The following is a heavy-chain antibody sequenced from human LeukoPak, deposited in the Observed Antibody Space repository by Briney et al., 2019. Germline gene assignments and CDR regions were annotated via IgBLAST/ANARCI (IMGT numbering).Heavy chain of an antibody. V-gene: IGHV4-59*01. D-gene: IGHD6-19*01. CDR2: IYYSGST. CDR3: ARGGSSGWNRMDYYYYMDV. Sequence: PSETLSLTCTVSGGSISSYYWSWIRQPPGKGLEWIGYIYYSGSTNYNPSLKSRVTISVDTSKNQFSLKLSSVTAADTAVYYCARGGSSGWNRMDYYYYMDVWGKGTTVTVSS. J-gene: IGHJ6*03. CDR1: GGSISSYY.